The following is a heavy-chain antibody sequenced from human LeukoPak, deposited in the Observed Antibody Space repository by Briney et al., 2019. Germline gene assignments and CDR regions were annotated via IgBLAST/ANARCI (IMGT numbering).Heavy chain of an antibody. Sequence: SETLSLTCTVSGGSISSYSWSWIRQPPGKGLEWIGYISYSGSTNYNPSLKSRVTISADTSKNQVSLTLSSVTAADTAVYYCARHPELYFFDYWGQGTLVTVSS. V-gene: IGHV4-59*08. J-gene: IGHJ4*02. CDR3: ARHPELYFFDY. D-gene: IGHD3-10*01. CDR1: GGSISSYS. CDR2: ISYSGST.